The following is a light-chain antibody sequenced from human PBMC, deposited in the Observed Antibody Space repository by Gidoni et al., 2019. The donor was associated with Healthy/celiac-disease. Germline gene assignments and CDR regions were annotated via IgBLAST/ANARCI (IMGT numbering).Light chain of an antibody. CDR3: QQSYRPLST. V-gene: IGKV1-39*01. Sequence: DIQMTQSPSSLSASVGDRVTITCRASQSISSYLNWYQQKPGKAPKLLIYAASSLQSGVPSRFSGSGSGTDFTLTISSLQPEDFATYYCQQSYRPLSTFGPGTKVDTK. CDR2: AAS. J-gene: IGKJ3*01. CDR1: QSISSY.